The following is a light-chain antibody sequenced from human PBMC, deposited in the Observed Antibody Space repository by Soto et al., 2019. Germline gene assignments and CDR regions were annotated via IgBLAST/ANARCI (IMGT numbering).Light chain of an antibody. CDR1: QSVSSSY. CDR3: QQYDSSPGT. V-gene: IGKV3-20*01. CDR2: GAS. Sequence: EIVLTQSPGTLSLSPGERATLSCRASQSVSSSYLAWYQQKPGQAPRLLIYGASSRASDIPDRFSGSGSGAEFTLTISRLEHEDFGVYTCQQYDSSPGTFGQGTKVEIK. J-gene: IGKJ1*01.